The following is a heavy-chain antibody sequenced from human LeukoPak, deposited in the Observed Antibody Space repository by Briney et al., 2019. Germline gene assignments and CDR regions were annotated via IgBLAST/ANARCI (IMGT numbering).Heavy chain of an antibody. D-gene: IGHD2-21*02. CDR3: ARWAPSGDRDYYYYYMDV. CDR2: ISAYNGNT. Sequence: ASVTVSCKASGYTFTDYYMHWVRQAPGQGLEWMGWISAYNGNTNYAQNLQGRLTMTTDTSTSTAYMELRSLRSDDTAVYYCARWAPSGDRDYYYYYMDVWGKGTTVTVSS. J-gene: IGHJ6*03. CDR1: GYTFTDYY. V-gene: IGHV1-18*04.